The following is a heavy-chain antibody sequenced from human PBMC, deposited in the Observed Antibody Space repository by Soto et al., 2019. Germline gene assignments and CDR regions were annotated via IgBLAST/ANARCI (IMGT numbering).Heavy chain of an antibody. Sequence: QLLEYGGGLVQPGGSLRLSCAASGFTLSRYAMSWVRQAPGKGLEWVSAISGSGGGTKYADSVNGRFTIFRDNSKNMLYLQMNSLRVEDTAVYYCAKHPGFSHYTILSVVVAGRPEYNWFEHWGPGALVTGYS. V-gene: IGHV3-23*01. CDR1: GFTLSRYA. J-gene: IGHJ5*02. CDR3: AKHPGFSHYTILSVVVAGRPEYNWFEH. D-gene: IGHD3-3*01. CDR2: ISGSGGGT.